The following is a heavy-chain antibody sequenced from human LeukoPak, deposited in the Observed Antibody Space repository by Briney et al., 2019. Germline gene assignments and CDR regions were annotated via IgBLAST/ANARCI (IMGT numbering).Heavy chain of an antibody. CDR3: AKRPGSSSWYLDY. Sequence: GGSLRLSCAASGFTFSSYAMSWVRQAPGKGLEWVSAISGSGGSTYYADSVKGRFTISRDNSKNTLYQQMNSLRAEDTAVYYCAKRPGSSSWYLDYWGQGTLATVSS. V-gene: IGHV3-23*01. CDR2: ISGSGGST. J-gene: IGHJ4*02. D-gene: IGHD6-13*01. CDR1: GFTFSSYA.